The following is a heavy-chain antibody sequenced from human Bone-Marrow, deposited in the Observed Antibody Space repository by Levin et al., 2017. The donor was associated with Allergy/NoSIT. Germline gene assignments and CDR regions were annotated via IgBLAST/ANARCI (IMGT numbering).Heavy chain of an antibody. D-gene: IGHD6-19*01. J-gene: IGHJ3*02. V-gene: IGHV3-30-3*01. CDR1: GFTFSSYA. Sequence: PGGSLRLSCAASGFTFSSYAMHWVRQAPGKGLEWVAVISYDGSNKYYADSVKGRFTISRDTSKNTLYLQMNSLRAEDTAVYYCARDGGSGWNDAFDIWGQGTMVTVSS. CDR3: ARDGGSGWNDAFDI. CDR2: ISYDGSNK.